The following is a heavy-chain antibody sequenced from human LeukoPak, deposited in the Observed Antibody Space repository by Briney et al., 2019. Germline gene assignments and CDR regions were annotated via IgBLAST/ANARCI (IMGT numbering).Heavy chain of an antibody. CDR3: AKGTKVYGDSGFDY. Sequence: GGSLRLSCAASGFTFSSYGMSWVRQAPGKGLEWVSALSGSGGSTYYADSMKGRFTISRDNSKDTLYLQMNSLRAEDTAVYYCAKGTKVYGDSGFDYWGQGTLVTVSS. CDR2: LSGSGGST. D-gene: IGHD4-17*01. V-gene: IGHV3-23*01. J-gene: IGHJ4*02. CDR1: GFTFSSYG.